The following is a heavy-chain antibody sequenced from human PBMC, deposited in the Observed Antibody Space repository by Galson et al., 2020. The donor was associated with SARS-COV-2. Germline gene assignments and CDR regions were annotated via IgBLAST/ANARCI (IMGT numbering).Heavy chain of an antibody. CDR3: AMRPQLLAATD. J-gene: IGHJ4*02. CDR2: IYPADSDT. V-gene: IGHV5-51*01. CDR1: GYFFTSNW. D-gene: IGHD2-2*01. Sequence: GESLKISCHGSGYFFTSNWIGWVRPVPGKGLEWMGIIYPADSDTRYSPSFQGQVTISADKSNNTAYLQWSSLKASDAAMYYCAMRPQLLAATDWGQGTLVTVSS.